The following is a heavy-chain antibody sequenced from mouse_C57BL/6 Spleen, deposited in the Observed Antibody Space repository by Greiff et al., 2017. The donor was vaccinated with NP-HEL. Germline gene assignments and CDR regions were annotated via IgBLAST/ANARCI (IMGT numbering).Heavy chain of an antibody. CDR2: ISSGSSTI. V-gene: IGHV5-17*01. CDR3: AITTVVAPDY. CDR1: GFTFSDSG. D-gene: IGHD1-1*01. Sequence: EVQVVESGGGLVKPGGSLKLSCAASGFTFSDSGMHWVRQAPEKGLEWVAYISSGSSTISYADTVKGRFTISRDNAKNTLFLQMTSLRSEDTAMYYCAITTVVAPDYWGQGTTLTVSS. J-gene: IGHJ2*01.